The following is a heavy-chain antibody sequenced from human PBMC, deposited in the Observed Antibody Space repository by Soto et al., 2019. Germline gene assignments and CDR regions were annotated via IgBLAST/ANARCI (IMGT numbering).Heavy chain of an antibody. CDR2: IYYSGST. D-gene: IGHD4-4*01. CDR1: GGSISSSSYY. J-gene: IGHJ6*02. V-gene: IGHV4-39*01. CDR3: ARLSPSYSKYVMDV. Sequence: QLQLQESGPGLVKPSETLSLTCTVSGGSISSSSYYWGWIRQPPGKGLEWIGSIYYSGSTYYNPSLQSRVTLPVDTSKNLFPLKLLPVTAADTAVYYCARLSPSYSKYVMDVRGQGTTVTVSS.